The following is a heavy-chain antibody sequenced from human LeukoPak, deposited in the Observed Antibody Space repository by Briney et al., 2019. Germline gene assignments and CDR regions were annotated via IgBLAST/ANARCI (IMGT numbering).Heavy chain of an antibody. J-gene: IGHJ4*02. Sequence: PGGSLRPSCASAVFTFSTIGMHWVRQAPGKGLEWVAVIWYDGSNKYYADSVKGRFTISRDNSKNTLYLQMNSLRAEDTAVYYCARQAFSGSYLEGLGYWGQGTLVTVSS. CDR1: VFTFSTIG. V-gene: IGHV3-33*01. CDR2: IWYDGSNK. CDR3: ARQAFSGSYLEGLGY. D-gene: IGHD1-26*01.